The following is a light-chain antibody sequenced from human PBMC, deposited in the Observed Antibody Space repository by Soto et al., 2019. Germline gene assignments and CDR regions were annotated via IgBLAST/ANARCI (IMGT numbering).Light chain of an antibody. Sequence: EIVLTQSPATLSLSPGERATLSCRASQSVSSYLAWYQQKPGQAPRLLIYDASNRATGIPARFSGSGSGTDFTLTISSLEPEDFAVYYCQQRSTWPFPTFGGGTKVDIK. CDR1: QSVSSY. CDR3: QQRSTWPFPT. CDR2: DAS. J-gene: IGKJ4*01. V-gene: IGKV3-11*01.